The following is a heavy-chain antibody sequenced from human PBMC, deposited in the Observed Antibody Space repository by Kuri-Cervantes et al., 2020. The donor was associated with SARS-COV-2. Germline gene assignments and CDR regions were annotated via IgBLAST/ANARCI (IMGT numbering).Heavy chain of an antibody. CDR2: IWYDGSNE. CDR1: GFSVRNYG. Sequence: GGSLRLSCAASGFSVRNYGMHWVRQAPDKGLEWVAGIWYDGSNENYADSVKGRFIVSRDNSKNTLYLQMNSLRAEDTAVYYCARDSNCGGNCVGRQPLDHWGQGTLVTVSS. CDR3: ARDSNCGGNCVGRQPLDH. V-gene: IGHV3-33*01. D-gene: IGHD2-21*02. J-gene: IGHJ4*02.